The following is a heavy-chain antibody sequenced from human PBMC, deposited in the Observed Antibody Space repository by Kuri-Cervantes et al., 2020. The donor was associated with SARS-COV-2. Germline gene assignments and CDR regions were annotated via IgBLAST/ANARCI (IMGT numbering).Heavy chain of an antibody. D-gene: IGHD3-22*01. CDR2: IIPIFGTA. CDR1: GGTFSSYA. CDR3: ARDTYDSSGYHIPTRNWYFDL. V-gene: IGHV1-69*13. Sequence: SVKVSCKASGGTFSSYAISWVRQAPGQGLEWMGGIIPIFGTANYAQKFQGRVTITADESTSTAYMELRSLRSEDTAVYYCARDTYDSSGYHIPTRNWYFDLWGRGTLVTGSS. J-gene: IGHJ2*01.